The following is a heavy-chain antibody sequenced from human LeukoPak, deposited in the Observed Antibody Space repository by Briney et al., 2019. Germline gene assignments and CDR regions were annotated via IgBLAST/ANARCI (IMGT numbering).Heavy chain of an antibody. D-gene: IGHD6-13*01. V-gene: IGHV1-8*01. J-gene: IGHJ3*02. CDR3: ARASYSTYDAFDI. CDR2: MNPNSGNT. CDR1: GYTFTSYD. Sequence: ASEKLSCKASGYTFTSYDIYCVRQANGQPLERMGWMNPNSGNTGYEQKFQGRVTMTRNTSISTAYMELSSLRSEDTAVYYCARASYSTYDAFDIWGQGTMVTFSS.